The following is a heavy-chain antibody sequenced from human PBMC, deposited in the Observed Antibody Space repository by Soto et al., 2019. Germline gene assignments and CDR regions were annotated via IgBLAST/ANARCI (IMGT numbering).Heavy chain of an antibody. CDR2: MNPNSGNT. CDR3: ARGDYYSNYVAYGMDV. D-gene: IGHD4-4*01. V-gene: IGHV1-8*01. CDR1: GYIFTNYA. Sequence: GASVKVSCKASGYIFTNYAIHWVRQATGQGLEWMGWMNPNSGNTGYAQKFQGRVTMTRNTSISTAYMELSSLRSEDTAVYYCARGDYYSNYVAYGMDVWGQGTTVTVSS. J-gene: IGHJ6*02.